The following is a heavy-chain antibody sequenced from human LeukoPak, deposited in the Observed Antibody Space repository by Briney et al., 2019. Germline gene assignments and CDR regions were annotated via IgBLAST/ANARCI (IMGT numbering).Heavy chain of an antibody. D-gene: IGHD3-16*01. J-gene: IGHJ6*03. CDR1: GGSISSYY. Sequence: PSETLSLTCTVSGGSISSYYWSWIRQPPGKGLEWIGYIYYSGSTNYNPSLKSRVTISVDTSKNQFALKLSSVTAADTAVYYCARDRADVPGGNYYYYYMDVWGKGTTVTISS. V-gene: IGHV4-59*12. CDR2: IYYSGST. CDR3: ARDRADVPGGNYYYYYMDV.